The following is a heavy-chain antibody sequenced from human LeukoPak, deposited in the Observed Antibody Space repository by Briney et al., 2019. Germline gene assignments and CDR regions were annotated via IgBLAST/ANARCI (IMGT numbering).Heavy chain of an antibody. Sequence: GASVKVSCKASGYTFTSYGISWVRQAPGQGLEWMGWISAYNGNTNYAQKLQGRVTMTTDTSTSTAYMELRSLRSDDTAVYYCARDEHQDPHCCSVRGVEKPSGYWGQGTLVTVSS. CDR2: ISAYNGNT. CDR1: GYTFTSYG. V-gene: IGHV1-18*01. J-gene: IGHJ4*02. D-gene: IGHD3-10*01. CDR3: ARDEHQDPHCCSVRGVEKPSGY.